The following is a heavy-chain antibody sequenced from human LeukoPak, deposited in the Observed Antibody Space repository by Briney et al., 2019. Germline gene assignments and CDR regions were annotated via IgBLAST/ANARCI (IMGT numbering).Heavy chain of an antibody. CDR3: ARVYSGSYYRSYWFDP. D-gene: IGHD1-26*01. CDR2: IYYSGST. V-gene: IGHV4-59*01. Sequence: SQTLSLTCTVSGGSISSYYWSWIRQPPGKGLEWIGYIYYSGSTNYSPSLKSRVTISVDTSKNQFSLKLSSVTAADTAVYYCARVYSGSYYRSYWFDPWGQGTLVTVSS. J-gene: IGHJ5*02. CDR1: GGSISSYY.